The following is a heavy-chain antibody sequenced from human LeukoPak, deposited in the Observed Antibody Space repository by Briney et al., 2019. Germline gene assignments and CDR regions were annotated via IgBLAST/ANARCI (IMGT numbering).Heavy chain of an antibody. Sequence: TSETLSLTCTVSGGSISSYYWSWIRQPPGKGLEWIGYIYYSGSTNYNPSLKSRVTISVDTSKNQFSLKLSSVTAADTAVYYCAREGRGYSYGFDYWGQGTLVTVSS. CDR2: IYYSGST. D-gene: IGHD5-18*01. V-gene: IGHV4-59*01. J-gene: IGHJ4*02. CDR3: AREGRGYSYGFDY. CDR1: GGSISSYY.